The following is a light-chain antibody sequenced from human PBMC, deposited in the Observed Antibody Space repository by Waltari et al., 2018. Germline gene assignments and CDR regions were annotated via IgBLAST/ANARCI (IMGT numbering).Light chain of an antibody. J-gene: IGKJ1*01. CDR1: QSLLHSNGYNY. Sequence: DIVMTQSPLSLPVPPGEPASISCRSSQSLLHSNGYNYLDWYLQKPGQSPQLLIYLGSNRASGVPDRFSGSGSGTDFTLRISRVEAEDVGVYYCMQALQNPWTFGQGTKVEIK. CDR3: MQALQNPWT. V-gene: IGKV2-28*01. CDR2: LGS.